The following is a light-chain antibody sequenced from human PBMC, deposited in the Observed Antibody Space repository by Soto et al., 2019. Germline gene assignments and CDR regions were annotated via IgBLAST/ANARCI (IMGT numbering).Light chain of an antibody. CDR1: QTISSW. Sequence: DIQMTQSPSTLSGSVGDRVTITCRASQTISSWLAWYQQKQGKAPKLLIYAASRLQGGVPSRFSGSGSGTEFTLTIGSLQPEDSATYYCLQHDSFPYTFGQGTRLEI. V-gene: IGKV1-5*01. CDR3: LQHDSFPYT. J-gene: IGKJ2*01. CDR2: AAS.